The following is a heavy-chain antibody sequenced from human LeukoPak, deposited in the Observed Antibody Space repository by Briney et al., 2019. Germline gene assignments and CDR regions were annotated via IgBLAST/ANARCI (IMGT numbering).Heavy chain of an antibody. V-gene: IGHV4-61*01. Sequence: PSETLSLTCTVSGVSVSSGSYYWSWIRQPPGKGLEWIGYIYYSGSTNYNPSLKSRVTISVDTSKNQFSLKVRSVTAADTAVYYCARVDYVWGSYPYYFDCWGQGTLVTVSS. D-gene: IGHD3-16*01. CDR3: ARVDYVWGSYPYYFDC. CDR2: IYYSGST. CDR1: GVSVSSGSYY. J-gene: IGHJ4*02.